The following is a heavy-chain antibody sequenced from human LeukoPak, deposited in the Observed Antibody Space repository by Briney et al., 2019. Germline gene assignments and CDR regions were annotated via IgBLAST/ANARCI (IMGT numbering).Heavy chain of an antibody. J-gene: IGHJ4*02. CDR1: GFTFSNYA. Sequence: PGGSLRLSCEVSGFTFSNYAMNWVRQAPGKGLEWVSLVSDSGTGTYYADSVKGRFTTSRDNSKNTLYLQMYSLRAEDTAVYYCAKDSRRGDYPEFDYWGQGTLVTVSS. V-gene: IGHV3-23*01. CDR2: VSDSGTGT. D-gene: IGHD2-21*02. CDR3: AKDSRRGDYPEFDY.